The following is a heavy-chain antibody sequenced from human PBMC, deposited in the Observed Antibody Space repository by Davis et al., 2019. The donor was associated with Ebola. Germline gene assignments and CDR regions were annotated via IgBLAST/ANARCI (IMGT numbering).Heavy chain of an antibody. D-gene: IGHD6-19*01. CDR1: GFTFSSYA. Sequence: GGSLRLSCAASGFTFSSYAMSWVRQAPGKGLEWVSAISGSGGSTYYADSVKGRFTISRDNAKNSLYLQMNSLRAEDTAVYYCAREAVAGTGRFDYWGQGTLVTVSS. J-gene: IGHJ4*02. CDR2: ISGSGGST. V-gene: IGHV3-23*01. CDR3: AREAVAGTGRFDY.